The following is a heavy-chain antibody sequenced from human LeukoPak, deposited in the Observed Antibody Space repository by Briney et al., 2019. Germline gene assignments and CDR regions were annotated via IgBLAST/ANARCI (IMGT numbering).Heavy chain of an antibody. CDR3: AKYRSNGWYLDY. D-gene: IGHD6-19*01. Sequence: PGGSLRLSCAASGFTFSSYGMHWVRQAPGKGLEWVAFIRYDGGNKYYEDSVKGRFTISRDNSKNTLYLQMNSLRAEDTAVYYCAKYRSNGWYLDYWGQGTLVTVSS. J-gene: IGHJ4*02. V-gene: IGHV3-30*02. CDR1: GFTFSSYG. CDR2: IRYDGGNK.